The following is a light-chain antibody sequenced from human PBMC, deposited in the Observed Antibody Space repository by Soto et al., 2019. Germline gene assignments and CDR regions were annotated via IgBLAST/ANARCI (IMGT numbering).Light chain of an antibody. J-gene: IGKJ2*01. CDR3: QDYSSYFMYT. CDR1: QSISSW. CDR2: KAS. Sequence: DIQMTQSPSTLSASVGDTVTITCRASQSISSWLAWYQQKPGKVPKILVYKASSLESGVPSRFSGSGYGTEFTLTISSLQPDDFATYYCQDYSSYFMYTFGQGTKLEIK. V-gene: IGKV1-5*03.